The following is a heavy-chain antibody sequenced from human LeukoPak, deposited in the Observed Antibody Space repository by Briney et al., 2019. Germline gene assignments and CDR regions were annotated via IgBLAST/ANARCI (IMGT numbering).Heavy chain of an antibody. Sequence: SQTLSLTCAISGDSVSSNSAAWNWIRQSPSGGLEWLGRTYYRSKWYNDYAVSVKSRITINPDTSKNQFSLQLNSVTPEDTAVYYCARDRIAAALNWFDPWGQGTLVTVSS. CDR2: TYYRSKWYN. J-gene: IGHJ5*02. CDR3: ARDRIAAALNWFDP. V-gene: IGHV6-1*01. CDR1: GDSVSSNSAA. D-gene: IGHD6-13*01.